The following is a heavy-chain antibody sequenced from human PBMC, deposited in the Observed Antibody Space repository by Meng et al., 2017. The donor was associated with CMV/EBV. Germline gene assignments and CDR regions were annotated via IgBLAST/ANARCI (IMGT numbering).Heavy chain of an antibody. V-gene: IGHV3-74*01. D-gene: IGHD6-13*01. J-gene: IGHJ4*02. CDR2: IKGDGSHT. CDR1: GFTFSDYW. CDR3: VRDGHSWNFDY. Sequence: GESLKISCTASGFTFSDYWMHWVRQTPGKGLLWVSRIKGDGSHTIYGDSVKGRFTISRDNAKNTLYLQMNTLRVEDTAVYCCVRDGHSWNFDYWGQGSLVTVSS.